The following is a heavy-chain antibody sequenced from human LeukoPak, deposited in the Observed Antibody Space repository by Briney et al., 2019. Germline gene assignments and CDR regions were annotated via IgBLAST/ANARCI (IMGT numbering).Heavy chain of an antibody. D-gene: IGHD7-27*01. Sequence: GGSLRLSCAASGFTFSSYAMSWVRQAPGKGLEWVSAISGSGGSIGYADSVKGRFTISRDNAKNSLYLQMNSLRAEDTALYYCAKGNNWGNLRHFDYWGQGTLVTVSS. J-gene: IGHJ4*02. CDR2: ISGSGGSI. CDR1: GFTFSSYA. V-gene: IGHV3-23*01. CDR3: AKGNNWGNLRHFDY.